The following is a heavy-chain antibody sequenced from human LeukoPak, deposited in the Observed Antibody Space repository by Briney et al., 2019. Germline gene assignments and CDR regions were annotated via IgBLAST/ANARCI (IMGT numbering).Heavy chain of an antibody. Sequence: ASVKVSCKASGGTFSSYAISWVRQAPGQGLEWMGWISAYNGNTNYAQKLQGRVTMTTDTSTSTAYMELRSLRSDDTAVYYCARDLYYYDSSGWPHFDYWGQGTLVTVSS. D-gene: IGHD3-22*01. CDR1: GGTFSSYA. V-gene: IGHV1-18*01. CDR2: ISAYNGNT. CDR3: ARDLYYYDSSGWPHFDY. J-gene: IGHJ4*02.